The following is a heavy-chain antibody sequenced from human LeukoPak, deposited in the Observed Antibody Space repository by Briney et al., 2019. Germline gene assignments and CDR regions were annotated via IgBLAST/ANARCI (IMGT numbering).Heavy chain of an antibody. CDR2: ISGSGGST. Sequence: GGSLRLSCAASGFTFSSYSMNWVRQAPGEGLAWVSVISGSGGSTYYADSGKGRFTISRDNSKNTLYLQMNSLRAEDTAVYYCAKGDGNWGKFYFDYWGQGALVTVSS. CDR1: GFTFSSYS. D-gene: IGHD7-27*01. CDR3: AKGDGNWGKFYFDY. V-gene: IGHV3-23*01. J-gene: IGHJ4*02.